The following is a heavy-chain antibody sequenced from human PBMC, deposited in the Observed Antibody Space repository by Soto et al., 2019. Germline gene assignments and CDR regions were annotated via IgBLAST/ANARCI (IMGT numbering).Heavy chain of an antibody. CDR3: ASRVERGGFDY. CDR1: GYTFTNYA. CDR2: INAGNGNT. J-gene: IGHJ4*02. D-gene: IGHD3-16*01. Sequence: GASVKVSCKASGYTFTNYAMHLVRQAPGQRLEWMGWINAGNGNTKYSEKFQGRVTITRDTSASTAYMELSSLRSEDTAVYYCASRVERGGFDYWGQGTLVTVSS. V-gene: IGHV1-3*01.